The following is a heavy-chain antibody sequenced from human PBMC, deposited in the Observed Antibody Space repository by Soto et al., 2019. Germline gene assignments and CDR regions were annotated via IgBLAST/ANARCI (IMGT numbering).Heavy chain of an antibody. CDR1: GGSISSSSYY. J-gene: IGHJ5*02. CDR2: IYYSGST. D-gene: IGHD2-15*01. V-gene: IGHV4-39*01. CDR3: ARDIVVVVAATGPYNWFDP. Sequence: PSETLSLTCTVSGGSISSSSYYWGWIRQPPGKGLVWIGSIYYSGSTYYNPSLKSRVTISVDTSKNQFSLKLSSVTAADTAVYYCARDIVVVVAATGPYNWFDPWGQGTLVTVSS.